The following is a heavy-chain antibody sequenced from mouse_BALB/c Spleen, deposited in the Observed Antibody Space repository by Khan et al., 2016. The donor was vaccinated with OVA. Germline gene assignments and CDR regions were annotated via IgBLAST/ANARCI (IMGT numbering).Heavy chain of an antibody. V-gene: IGHV1S136*01. CDR1: GYRFTSYI. CDR2: INPYNGAT. Sequence: VQLKQSGPELVKPGTSVKMSCKASGYRFTSYIIHWVKQRPGQGLEWIGYINPYNGATKYNEKFKGKATLTSDKSSNTAYRELSSLTSEDSAVYYCARGNWQSYYFDYWGQGTTLTVSS. D-gene: IGHD4-1*01. CDR3: ARGNWQSYYFDY. J-gene: IGHJ2*01.